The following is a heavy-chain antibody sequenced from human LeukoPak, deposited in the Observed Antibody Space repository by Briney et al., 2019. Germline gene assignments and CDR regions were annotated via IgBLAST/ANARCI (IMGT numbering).Heavy chain of an antibody. D-gene: IGHD5-24*01. CDR2: INHSGST. V-gene: IGHV4-34*01. CDR1: GDSISSYY. J-gene: IGHJ4*02. Sequence: SETLSLTCTVSGDSISSYYWSWIRQPPGKGLEWIGEINHSGSTNYNPSLKSRVTISVDTSKNQFSLKLSSVTAADTAVYYCAGKRWLQFSTWFDYWGQGTLVTVSS. CDR3: AGKRWLQFSTWFDY.